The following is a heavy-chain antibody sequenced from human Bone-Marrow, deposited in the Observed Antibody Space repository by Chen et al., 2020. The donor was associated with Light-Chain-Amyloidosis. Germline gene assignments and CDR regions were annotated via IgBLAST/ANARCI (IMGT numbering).Heavy chain of an antibody. J-gene: IGHJ4*02. CDR2: IYPDYSDA. D-gene: IGHD5-12*01. V-gene: IGHV5-51*01. CDR3: ARRRDGYNFDY. Sequence: IGWVRQMPGKGLEWMGVIYPDYSDARYSPSFEGQVTISADKSITTAYLQWRSLKASDTAMYYCARRRDGYNFDYWGQGTLVTVSS.